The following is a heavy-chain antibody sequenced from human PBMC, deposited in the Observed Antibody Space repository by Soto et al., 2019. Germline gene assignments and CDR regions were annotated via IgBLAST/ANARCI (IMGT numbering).Heavy chain of an antibody. CDR1: GFTFSSYW. CDR3: AREDYGDYGFDY. J-gene: IGHJ4*02. Sequence: EVQLVESGGGLVQPGGSLRLSCAASGFTFSSYWMHWVRQAPGKGLVWVSRINSDGSSTSYADSVKGRFTISRDNAKNSLYLQMNSLRAEDTAVYYCAREDYGDYGFDYWGQGTLVTVSS. V-gene: IGHV3-74*01. CDR2: INSDGSST. D-gene: IGHD4-17*01.